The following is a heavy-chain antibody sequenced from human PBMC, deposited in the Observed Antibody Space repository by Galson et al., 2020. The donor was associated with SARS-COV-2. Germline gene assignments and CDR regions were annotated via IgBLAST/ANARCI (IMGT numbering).Heavy chain of an antibody. V-gene: IGHV3-48*03. CDR3: ARLGKRGGNRWVLDKSFPYSMDV. J-gene: IGHJ6*03. D-gene: IGHD2-21*01. CDR1: GFSFSSYE. CDR2: MGPTLTSGSYT. Sequence: GESLKISCAASGFSFSSYEMTWVRQAPGKGLEWVAFMGPTLTSGSYTSFADSVAGRFTIPRDQKSLYLHMNSLTGDDTGVYYCARLGKRGGNRWVLDKSFPYSMDVWGKGTAVIVSS.